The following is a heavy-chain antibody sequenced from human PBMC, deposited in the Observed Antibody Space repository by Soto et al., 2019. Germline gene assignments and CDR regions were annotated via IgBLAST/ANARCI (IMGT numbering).Heavy chain of an antibody. CDR3: VVEDLGMEV. CDR2: IYSNGNT. Sequence: GGSLRLSCAASGFTVSTNYTTWVRQTPGKGLEWVSIIYSNGNTYYADSVKGRFTISRDNSKNTLYLQMNGLRVDDTAVYYCVVEDLGMEVWGQGTTVTVSS. D-gene: IGHD2-15*01. CDR1: GFTVSTNY. J-gene: IGHJ6*02. V-gene: IGHV3-53*01.